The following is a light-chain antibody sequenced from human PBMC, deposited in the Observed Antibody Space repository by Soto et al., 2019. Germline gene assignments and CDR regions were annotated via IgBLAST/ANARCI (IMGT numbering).Light chain of an antibody. CDR3: QQIYTIPLT. CDR2: DAS. CDR1: QGISSY. Sequence: IQLTQSPSSLSASVGDRVTITCRASQGISSYLGWYQQKPGKAPNLLIYDASTLHSGVPSRFSGGGSGTDFTLTISSLQPEDFASYYCQQIYTIPLTFGGGTKVDIK. J-gene: IGKJ4*01. V-gene: IGKV1-39*01.